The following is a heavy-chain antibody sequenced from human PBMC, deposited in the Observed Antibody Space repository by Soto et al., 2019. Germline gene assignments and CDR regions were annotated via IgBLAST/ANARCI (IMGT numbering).Heavy chain of an antibody. Sequence: ETLSLTCAVYGGSFSGYYWSWIRQPQGKGLQWIGEINHSGSTNYNPSLKSRVTISVDTSKNQFSLKLSSVTAADTAVYYCARLVGVGYYMGVWGKGTTVTVSS. CDR1: GGSFSGYY. CDR3: ARLVGVGYYMGV. CDR2: INHSGST. J-gene: IGHJ6*03. D-gene: IGHD3-10*01. V-gene: IGHV4-34*01.